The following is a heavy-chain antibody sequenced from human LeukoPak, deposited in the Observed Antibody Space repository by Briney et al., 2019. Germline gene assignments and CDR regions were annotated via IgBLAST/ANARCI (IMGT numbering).Heavy chain of an antibody. CDR3: ARGIGSNYAWFDP. Sequence: SETLSLTCTVSGGSISSTYYYWGWIRQPPGRGLEWIGNIYYSGSTYYNPSLKSRVTISVDTSKNHFSLKLSSVTAADTAVYYCARGIGSNYAWFDPWGQGTLVTVSS. CDR2: IYYSGST. J-gene: IGHJ5*02. D-gene: IGHD4-11*01. V-gene: IGHV4-39*07. CDR1: GGSISSTYYY.